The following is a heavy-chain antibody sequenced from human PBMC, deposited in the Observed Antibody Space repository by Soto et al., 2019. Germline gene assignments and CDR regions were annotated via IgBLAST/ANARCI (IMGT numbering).Heavy chain of an antibody. CDR1: GFTFSSYD. J-gene: IGHJ4*02. D-gene: IGHD2-21*02. CDR3: ARFVAVTGGAYFDY. Sequence: GGSLRLSCAASGFTFSSYDMHWVRQATGKGLEWVSAIGTAGDTYYPGSVKGRFTISRENAKNSLYLQMNSLRAGDTAVYYCARFVAVTGGAYFDYWGQGTLVTVFS. V-gene: IGHV3-13*01. CDR2: IGTAGDT.